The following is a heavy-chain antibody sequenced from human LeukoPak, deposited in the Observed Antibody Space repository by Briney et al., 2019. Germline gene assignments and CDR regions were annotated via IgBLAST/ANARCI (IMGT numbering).Heavy chain of an antibody. Sequence: ASVKVSCKASGYTFTGYYMHWVRQAPGQGLEWMGWINPNSGGTNYAQKFQGRVTMTRDTSISTAYMELSRLRSDDTAVYYCARVLVSGLPTITEYYQHWGQGTLVTVSS. D-gene: IGHD1-26*01. V-gene: IGHV1-2*02. CDR1: GYTFTGYY. J-gene: IGHJ1*01. CDR3: ARVLVSGLPTITEYYQH. CDR2: INPNSGGT.